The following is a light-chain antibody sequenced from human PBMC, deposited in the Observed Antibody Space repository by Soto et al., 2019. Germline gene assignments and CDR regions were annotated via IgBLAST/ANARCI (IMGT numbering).Light chain of an antibody. CDR3: QQYNAYWT. CDR1: QSVNSN. J-gene: IGKJ1*01. Sequence: EIVMTQSPATLSVSPGERATLSCRASQSVNSNYLAWYQQKPGQAPRLLIYAASTTATGIPARLTGSGSGTDFTLTIRSLQSEDFAVYYCQQYNAYWTFGQGTKVDIK. CDR2: AAS. V-gene: IGKV3-15*01.